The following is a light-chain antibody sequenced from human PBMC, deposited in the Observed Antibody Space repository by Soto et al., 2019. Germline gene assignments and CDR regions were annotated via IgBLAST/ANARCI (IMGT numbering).Light chain of an antibody. CDR2: ADD. CDR3: QVWDSSRDLHV. J-gene: IGLJ1*01. Sequence: SYELTQTPSVSVAPGQTARIICGGNNIESKSVHWYQQKAGQAPVLVVYADDDRPSGIPERFSGSNSGNTATLTITRVEAGDEADYFCQVWDSSRDLHVFGSGTKLTVL. V-gene: IGLV3-21*02. CDR1: NIESKS.